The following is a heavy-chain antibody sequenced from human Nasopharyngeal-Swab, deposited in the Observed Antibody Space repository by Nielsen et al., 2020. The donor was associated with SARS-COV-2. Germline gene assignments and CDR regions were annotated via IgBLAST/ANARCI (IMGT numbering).Heavy chain of an antibody. CDR3: AKDQTRYDILTGLDV. Sequence: GESPKISLSPSGFPFLSYALSLVPPAPGKGLEWVSAISGSGGSTYYADSVKGRFTISRDNSKNTLYLQMNSLRAEDTAVYYCAKDQTRYDILTGLDVWGKGTTVTVSS. D-gene: IGHD3-9*01. J-gene: IGHJ6*04. CDR2: ISGSGGST. CDR1: GFPFLSYA. V-gene: IGHV3-23*01.